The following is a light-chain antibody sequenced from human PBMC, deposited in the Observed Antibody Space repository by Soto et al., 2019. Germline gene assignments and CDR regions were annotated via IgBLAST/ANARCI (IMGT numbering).Light chain of an antibody. CDR1: QSVHSN. J-gene: IGKJ2*01. CDR3: QQYNDRPPYA. V-gene: IGKV3-15*01. Sequence: VMTQSPATLSVSPGERATLSCRASQSVHSNLAWYQQKPGQAPRLLIYGASTRATGVPARFSSSGSGTDFTLIISSLQSEDFAVYYCQQYNDRPPYAFGQGTKVDIK. CDR2: GAS.